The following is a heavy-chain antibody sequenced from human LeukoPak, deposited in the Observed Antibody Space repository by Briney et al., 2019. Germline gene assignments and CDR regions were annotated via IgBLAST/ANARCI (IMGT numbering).Heavy chain of an antibody. CDR1: GFTFSNYG. D-gene: IGHD3-22*01. CDR2: IRYDGSNK. V-gene: IGHV3-30*02. Sequence: PGGPLRLFCAASGFTFSNYGMHWVRQAPGKGLEWVAFIRYDGSNKKYADSAKGRFTISRDNSKNTLYLQMNSLRAEDTAVYYCAKDREPIVVVLTTAIDYWGQGTLVTVSS. CDR3: AKDREPIVVVLTTAIDY. J-gene: IGHJ4*02.